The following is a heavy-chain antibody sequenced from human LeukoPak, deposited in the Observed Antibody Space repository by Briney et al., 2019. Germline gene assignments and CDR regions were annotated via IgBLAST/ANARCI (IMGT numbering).Heavy chain of an antibody. V-gene: IGHV1-69*13. CDR1: GGTFSSYA. D-gene: IGHD4-17*01. CDR2: IIPIYGTA. J-gene: IGHJ4*02. CDR3: ARGSGYGDSPRLL. Sequence: SVKVSCKASGGTFSSYAISWVRQAPGQGLEWMGGIIPIYGTANYAQKFQGRVTITADESTSTAYMELGSLRSDGTAVYYCARGSGYGDSPRLLWGQGALVTVSS.